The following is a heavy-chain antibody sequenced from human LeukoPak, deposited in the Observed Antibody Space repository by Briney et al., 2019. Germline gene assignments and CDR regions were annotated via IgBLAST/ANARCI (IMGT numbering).Heavy chain of an antibody. CDR2: ILYDGSIK. Sequence: GRSLRLSCAASGFTFSTYTMHWVRQAPGKGLEWVAVILYDGSIKQYAESVKGRFTISRDNSKNTLDLQMNSLGVEDTAVYHCARAPRNWGFDYWGQGTLVTVSS. J-gene: IGHJ4*02. CDR3: ARAPRNWGFDY. CDR1: GFTFSTYT. V-gene: IGHV3-30*04. D-gene: IGHD7-27*01.